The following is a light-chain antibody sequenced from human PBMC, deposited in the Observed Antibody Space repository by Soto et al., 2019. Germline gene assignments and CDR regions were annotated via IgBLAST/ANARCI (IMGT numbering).Light chain of an antibody. CDR3: RQYYSSRT. V-gene: IGKV4-1*01. CDR2: LAS. CDR1: RSVLYSSNNENY. Sequence: DIVLTQSPDSLAVSLGERATINCKSSRSVLYSSNNENYLAWYQQNPGQPPKLLFYLASTRHSGDPDRFSGKGPGQDFILTISSLQGEDVAVYYCRQYYSSRTFGQGTRWKSN. J-gene: IGKJ1*01.